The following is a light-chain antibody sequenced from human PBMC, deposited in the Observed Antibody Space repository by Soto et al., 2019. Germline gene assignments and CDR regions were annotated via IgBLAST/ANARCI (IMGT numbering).Light chain of an antibody. CDR1: QSISSW. Sequence: DIQMTQSPSTLSASVVDRVTITCLASQSISSWLAWYQQKPGKAPKLLIYDASSLESGVPSRFSGSGSGTEFTLTISSLEPEDFAVYYCQQRSNWPETFGPGTKVDIK. V-gene: IGKV1-5*01. J-gene: IGKJ3*01. CDR2: DAS. CDR3: QQRSNWPET.